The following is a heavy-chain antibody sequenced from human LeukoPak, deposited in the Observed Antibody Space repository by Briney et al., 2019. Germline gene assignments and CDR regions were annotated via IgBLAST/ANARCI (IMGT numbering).Heavy chain of an antibody. J-gene: IGHJ4*02. CDR3: GVITGTTPA. CDR2: IYYSGST. V-gene: IGHV4-59*01. CDR1: GGSISSYY. Sequence: PSETLSLTCTVSGGSISSYYWSWIRQPPGKGLEWIGYIYYSGSTNYNPSLKSRVTISVDTSKNQFSLKLSSVTAADTAVYYCGVITGTTPAWSQGTLVTASS. D-gene: IGHD1-7*01.